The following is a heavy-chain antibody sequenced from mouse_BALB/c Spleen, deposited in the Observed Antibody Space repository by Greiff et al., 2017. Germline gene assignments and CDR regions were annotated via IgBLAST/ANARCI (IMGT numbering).Heavy chain of an antibody. J-gene: IGHJ2*01. D-gene: IGHD3-1*01. V-gene: IGHV1-14*01. Sequence: VHVKQSGPELVKPGASVKMSCKASGYTFTSYVMHWVKQKPGQGLEWIGYINPYNDGTKYNEKFKGKATLTSDKSSSTAYMELSSLTSEDSAVYYCARSGLNYFDYWGQGTTLTVAS. CDR2: INPYNDGT. CDR3: ARSGLNYFDY. CDR1: GYTFTSYV.